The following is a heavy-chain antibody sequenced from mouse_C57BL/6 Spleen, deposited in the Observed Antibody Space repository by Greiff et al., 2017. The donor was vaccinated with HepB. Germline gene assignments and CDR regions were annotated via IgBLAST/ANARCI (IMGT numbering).Heavy chain of an antibody. Sequence: QVQLKQPGTELVKPGASVKLSCKASGYTFTSYWMHWVKQRPGQGLEWIGNINPSNGGTNYNEKFKSKATLTVDKSSSTAYMQLSCLTSEDSAVYYCARSPYGNYEAWFAYWGQGTLVTVSA. CDR1: GYTFTSYW. V-gene: IGHV1-53*01. D-gene: IGHD2-1*01. CDR2: INPSNGGT. J-gene: IGHJ3*01. CDR3: ARSPYGNYEAWFAY.